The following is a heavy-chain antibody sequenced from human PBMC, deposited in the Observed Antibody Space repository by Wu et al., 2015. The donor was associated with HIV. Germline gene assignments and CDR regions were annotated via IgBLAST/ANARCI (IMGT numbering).Heavy chain of an antibody. Sequence: QVQLLQSGAEVKKPGASVMVSCKASGYTFTDYYMYWVRQAPGQGLEWIGWINPNRGGVKYSQKFQGRVTMTRDTAVSTAYMELNTLRSDDTAVYYCARLQSLHGLYSNADYWGQGTLVTVSS. CDR3: ARLQSLHGLYSNADY. V-gene: IGHV1-2*02. J-gene: IGHJ4*02. CDR1: GYTFTDYY. D-gene: IGHD3/OR15-3a*01. CDR2: INPNRGGV.